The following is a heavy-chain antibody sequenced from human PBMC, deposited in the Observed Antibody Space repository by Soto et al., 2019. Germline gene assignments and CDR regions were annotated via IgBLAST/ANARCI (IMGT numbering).Heavy chain of an antibody. D-gene: IGHD1-26*01. V-gene: IGHV3-23*01. CDR1: GFTFNNYA. Sequence: EVQLLESGGGVVQPGGSLRLSCAASGFTFNNYAISWVRQAPGKGLEWVSTITGGGDSAYYADSVKGRFIISRDNSKNTLHMQMHRLGDEDSAIYYCEKGRGTNYYYYMDVWGGGTTVTVSS. J-gene: IGHJ6*03. CDR2: ITGGGDSA. CDR3: EKGRGTNYYYYMDV.